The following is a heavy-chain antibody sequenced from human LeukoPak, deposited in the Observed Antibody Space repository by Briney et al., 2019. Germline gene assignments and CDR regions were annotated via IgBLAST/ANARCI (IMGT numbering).Heavy chain of an antibody. CDR3: ARGTLLDY. CDR1: GFTFSSYS. CDR2: ISSGSSTI. J-gene: IGHJ4*02. D-gene: IGHD1-14*01. V-gene: IGHV3-48*01. Sequence: PGGSLRLSCAASGFTFSSYSMSWVRQAPGKGLEWVSYISSGSSTISYADSVKSRFTISRDNAKNSLYLQMNSLRAEDTAVYYCARGTLLDYWGQGSLVTVSS.